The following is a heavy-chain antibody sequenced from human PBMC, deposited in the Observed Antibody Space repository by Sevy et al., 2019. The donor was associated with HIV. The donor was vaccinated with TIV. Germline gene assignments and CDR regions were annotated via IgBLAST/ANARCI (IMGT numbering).Heavy chain of an antibody. CDR1: GFTFRTYS. J-gene: IGHJ4*02. Sequence: GGSLRLSCAASGFTFRTYSMNWVRQAPGKGLEWLSSISDDSRYIYYSDSVKGRFTNSRANTKNLLYLQINNLRVEDTAIYYCARDFTIFGVVSGIDYWGQGNLVTVSS. D-gene: IGHD3-3*01. V-gene: IGHV3-21*04. CDR3: ARDFTIFGVVSGIDY. CDR2: ISDDSRYI.